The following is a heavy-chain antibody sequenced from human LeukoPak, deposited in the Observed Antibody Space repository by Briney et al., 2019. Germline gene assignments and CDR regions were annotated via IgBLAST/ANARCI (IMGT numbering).Heavy chain of an antibody. CDR2: INHSGST. V-gene: IGHV4-34*01. J-gene: IGHJ4*02. D-gene: IGHD3-3*01. Sequence: PSETLSLTCAVYGGSFSGYYWSWIRQPPGKGLEWIGEINHSGSTNYNPSLKSRVTISVDTSKNQFSLKLSSVTAADTAVYYCARGLVHYDFWSGYESGIFDYWGQGTLVTVSS. CDR1: GGSFSGYY. CDR3: ARGLVHYDFWSGYESGIFDY.